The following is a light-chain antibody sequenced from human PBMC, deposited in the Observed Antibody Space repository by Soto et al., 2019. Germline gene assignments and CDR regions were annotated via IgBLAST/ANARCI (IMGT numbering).Light chain of an antibody. CDR2: LGS. CDR3: KQPLPAPRS. J-gene: IGKJ5*01. Sequence: RSSQSLLHSNGYDYLDWYLQKPGQSPQLLIYLGSNRAFGVNDRFSCSGSGTDLNLKISGVAAENFGLHYCKQPLPAPRSVAQGTRLEIK. CDR1: QSLLHSNGYDY. V-gene: IGKV2-28*01.